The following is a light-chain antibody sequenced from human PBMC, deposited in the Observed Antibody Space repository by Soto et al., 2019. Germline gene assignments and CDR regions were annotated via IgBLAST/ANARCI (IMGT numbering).Light chain of an antibody. CDR3: SSYTLSSTHVV. V-gene: IGLV2-14*01. CDR1: SSDVGGYNY. Sequence: QSALTQPASVSGSPGQSITISCTGTSSDVGGYNYVSWYQQHPGKAPKLMIYDVSNRPSGVSNRFSGSKSGNTASLTVSGLQAEDEADYYCSSYTLSSTHVVFGGGTKL. CDR2: DVS. J-gene: IGLJ2*01.